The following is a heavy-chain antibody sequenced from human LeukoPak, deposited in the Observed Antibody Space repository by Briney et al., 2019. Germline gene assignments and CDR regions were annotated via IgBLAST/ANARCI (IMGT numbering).Heavy chain of an antibody. CDR1: GFTFSSYG. J-gene: IGHJ4*02. D-gene: IGHD6-19*01. CDR2: IWYDGSNK. Sequence: GGSLRLSCAVSGFTFSSYGMQWVRQAPGKGLEWVAVIWYDGSNKYYADSVKGRFTISRDNSKNTLYLQMNSLRAEDTAVYYCARGRSIAVAAFGYWGQGTLVTVSS. V-gene: IGHV3-33*01. CDR3: ARGRSIAVAAFGY.